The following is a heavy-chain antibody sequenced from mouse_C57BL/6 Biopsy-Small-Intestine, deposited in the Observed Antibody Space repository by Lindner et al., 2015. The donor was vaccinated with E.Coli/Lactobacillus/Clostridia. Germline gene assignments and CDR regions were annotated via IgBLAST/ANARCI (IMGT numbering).Heavy chain of an antibody. CDR1: GYTFTNYW. CDR2: IYPGGGYT. Sequence: VQLQESGAELVRPGTSVKMSCKASGYTFTNYWIGWAEQRPGHGLEWIGDIYPGGGYTNYNEKFKGKATLTADKSSSTAYMQFSSLTSEDSAIYYCARSGDYDPFDYWGQGTTLTVSS. CDR3: ARSGDYDPFDY. D-gene: IGHD2-4*01. J-gene: IGHJ2*01. V-gene: IGHV1-63*01.